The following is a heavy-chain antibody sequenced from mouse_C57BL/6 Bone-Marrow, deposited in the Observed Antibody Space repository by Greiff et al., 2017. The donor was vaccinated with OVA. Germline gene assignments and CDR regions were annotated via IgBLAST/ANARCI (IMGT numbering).Heavy chain of an antibody. J-gene: IGHJ3*01. Sequence: VQLQQSGAELAKPGASVKLSCKASGYTFTSYWMHWVKQRPGQGLEWIGYINPSSGYTKYNQKFKDKATLTADKSSSPAYMQLSSLTYEDSADYYCARASLGRVAWFAYWGKGTLVTVSA. D-gene: IGHD4-1*01. CDR1: GYTFTSYW. CDR2: INPSSGYT. CDR3: ARASLGRVAWFAY. V-gene: IGHV1-7*01.